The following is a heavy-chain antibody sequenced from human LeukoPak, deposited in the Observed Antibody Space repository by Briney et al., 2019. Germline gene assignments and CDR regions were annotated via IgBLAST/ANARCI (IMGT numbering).Heavy chain of an antibody. D-gene: IGHD3-16*01. CDR2: INHSGST. J-gene: IGHJ4*02. CDR3: ASFLTDY. V-gene: IGHV4-34*01. CDR1: GGSFSGYY. Sequence: PSETLSLTCAVYGGSFSGYYWSWIRQPPGKGLEWSGEINHSGSTNYNPSLKSRVTISVDTSKNQFSLKLSSVTAADTAVYYCASFLTDYWGQGTLVTVSS.